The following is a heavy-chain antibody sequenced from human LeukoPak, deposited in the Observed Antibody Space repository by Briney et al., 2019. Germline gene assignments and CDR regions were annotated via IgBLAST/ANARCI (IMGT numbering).Heavy chain of an antibody. CDR1: GYTFTSYY. CDR2: INPSGGST. V-gene: IGHV1-46*01. CDR3: ARDPAVAAGWFDP. D-gene: IGHD2-15*01. J-gene: IGHJ5*02. Sequence: ASVKVSCKASGYTFTSYYMHWVRQAPGQGLEWMGIINPSGGSTSYAQKFQGRVAMTRDTSTSTVYMELSSLRSEDTAVYYCARDPAVAAGWFDPWGQGTLDTVSS.